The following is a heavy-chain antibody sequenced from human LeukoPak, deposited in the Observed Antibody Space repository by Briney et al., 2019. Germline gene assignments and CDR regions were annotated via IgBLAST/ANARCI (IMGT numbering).Heavy chain of an antibody. Sequence: SETLSLTCTVSGASISSGDYYWSWIRQPPGKGLEWIGYIYYSGNTHYNPSLKSRVTIPVDTSKNQFSLKLSSVTAADTAVYFCARDRTGDGLPHYHYGMDVWGQGTKVTVSS. CDR2: IYYSGNT. CDR1: GASISSGDYY. D-gene: IGHD7-27*01. CDR3: ARDRTGDGLPHYHYGMDV. J-gene: IGHJ6*02. V-gene: IGHV4-30-4*01.